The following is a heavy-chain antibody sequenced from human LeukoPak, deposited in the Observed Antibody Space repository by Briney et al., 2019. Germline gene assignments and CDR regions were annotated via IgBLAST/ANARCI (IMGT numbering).Heavy chain of an antibody. CDR1: GFTFSNAW. CDR3: TTDQYYDFWSGSTQPPY. D-gene: IGHD3-3*01. CDR2: IKSKTDGGTI. Sequence: GGSLRLSCAASGFTFSNAWMSWVRQAPGKGLEWVGRIKSKTDGGTIDYAAPVRGRFTISRDDSKNTLYLQMNSLKTEDTAVYYCTTDQYYDFWSGSTQPPYWGQGTLVTVSS. J-gene: IGHJ4*02. V-gene: IGHV3-15*01.